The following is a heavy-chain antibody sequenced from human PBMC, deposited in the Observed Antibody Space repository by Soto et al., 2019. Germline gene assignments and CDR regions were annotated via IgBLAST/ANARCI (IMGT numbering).Heavy chain of an antibody. D-gene: IGHD3-22*01. CDR1: DGSISNFY. J-gene: IGHJ4*02. CDR2: ISSSGNT. Sequence: SDTLSLTCTVSDGSISNFYWSWVRQPPGKGLEWIGYISSSGNTNYNPSLKSRVSISVDTSKNQFSLNLTSVTAADTAVYYCARAPMVLTRSYFDSWGQGXPVTVSS. V-gene: IGHV4-59*01. CDR3: ARAPMVLTRSYFDS.